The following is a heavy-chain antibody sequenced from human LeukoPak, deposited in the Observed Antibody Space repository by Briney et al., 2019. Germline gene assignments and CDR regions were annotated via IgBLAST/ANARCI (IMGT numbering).Heavy chain of an antibody. V-gene: IGHV4-59*01. CDR2: IYHTGST. CDR3: ARGDLPPPQWFHP. D-gene: IGHD3-10*01. Sequence: PSETLSLTCTVSGGSIRRFFWSWLRQPPGKPLEWLGHIYHTGSTNYNPSFKSRLTIPVDMSKNLFSLKLTSLTSADTAIYYCARGDLPPPQWFHPWGKGTLVPVSS. CDR1: GGSIRRFF. J-gene: IGHJ5*02.